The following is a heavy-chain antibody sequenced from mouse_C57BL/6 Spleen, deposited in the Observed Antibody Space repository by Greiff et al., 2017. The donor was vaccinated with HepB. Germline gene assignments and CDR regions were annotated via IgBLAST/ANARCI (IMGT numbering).Heavy chain of an antibody. Sequence: EVQLVESGGGLVKPGGSLKLSCAASGFTFSSYAMSWVRQTPEKRLEWVATISDGGSYTYYPDNVKGRFTISRDNAKNNLYLQMSHLKSEDTAMYYCARGGGNYYFDYWDQGTTLTVSS. V-gene: IGHV5-4*01. CDR2: ISDGGSYT. CDR1: GFTFSSYA. CDR3: ARGGGNYYFDY. J-gene: IGHJ2*01. D-gene: IGHD2-1*01.